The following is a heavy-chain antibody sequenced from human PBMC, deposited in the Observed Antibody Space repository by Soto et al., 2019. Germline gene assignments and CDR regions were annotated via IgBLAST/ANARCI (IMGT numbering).Heavy chain of an antibody. D-gene: IGHD3-22*01. CDR2: IYYSGST. J-gene: IGHJ4*02. CDR3: ARGSYYYDSSGYYQY. Sequence: QVQLQESGPGLVKPSQTLSLTCTVSGGSISSGDYYWSWIRQPPGKGLEWIGYIYYSGSTYYKPSLKSRVTITVDSSKNQFSLKLSSVTAADTAVYYCARGSYYYDSSGYYQYWGQGTLVTVSS. V-gene: IGHV4-30-4*01. CDR1: GGSISSGDYY.